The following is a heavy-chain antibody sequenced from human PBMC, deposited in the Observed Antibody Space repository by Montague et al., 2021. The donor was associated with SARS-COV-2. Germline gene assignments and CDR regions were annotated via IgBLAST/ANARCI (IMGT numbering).Heavy chain of an antibody. CDR1: GGSISGYY. Sequence: SETLSLTCAVYGGSISGYYWSWIRQPPGKGLEWIGEINHSGSTNYNPSLKSRVTISVDTSKNQLSLKLSSMTAADTALYYCARGRGCGGGRCYSEWDPYSYYGMDVWGQGTTVTVSS. J-gene: IGHJ6*02. D-gene: IGHD2-15*01. V-gene: IGHV4-34*01. CDR3: ARGRGCGGGRCYSEWDPYSYYGMDV. CDR2: INHSGST.